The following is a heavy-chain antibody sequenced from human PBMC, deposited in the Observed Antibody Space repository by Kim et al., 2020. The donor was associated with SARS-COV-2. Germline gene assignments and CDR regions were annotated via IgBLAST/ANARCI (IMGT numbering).Heavy chain of an antibody. J-gene: IGHJ6*02. CDR2: IYSAGST. Sequence: GGSLRLSCAASGFIVSSNSMSWVRQAPGKGLEWVSIIYSAGSTYYVASVKGRFTISRDNSKNTLYLQMNSLRAEDTAVYYCARHSLVGPYYYGMDVWSQGTTVTVSS. V-gene: IGHV3-53*01. CDR3: ARHSLVGPYYYGMDV. D-gene: IGHD2-2*01. CDR1: GFIVSSNS.